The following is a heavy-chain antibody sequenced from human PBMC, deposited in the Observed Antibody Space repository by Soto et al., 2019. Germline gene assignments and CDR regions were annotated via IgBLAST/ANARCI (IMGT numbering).Heavy chain of an antibody. Sequence: QVQLVESGGGVVQPGRSLRLSCAASGFTFSSYGMHWVRQAPGKGLEWVAVISYDGSNKYYADSVKGRFTISRDNSKNXLXLXXNSLRAEDTAVYYCAKDHIVLVPAANPYYYYGMDVWGQGTTVTVSS. CDR1: GFTFSSYG. D-gene: IGHD2-2*01. V-gene: IGHV3-30*18. CDR2: ISYDGSNK. J-gene: IGHJ6*02. CDR3: AKDHIVLVPAANPYYYYGMDV.